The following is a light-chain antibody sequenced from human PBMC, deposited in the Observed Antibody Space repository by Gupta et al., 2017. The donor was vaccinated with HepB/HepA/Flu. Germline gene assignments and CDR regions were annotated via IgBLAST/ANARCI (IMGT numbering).Light chain of an antibody. V-gene: IGLV2-8*01. CDR1: SSDVGGYYF. CDR2: EVN. J-gene: IGLJ2*01. CDR3: SSFAGGNRV. Sequence: QSALPQPPSASGSPGQSVTISCTGTSSDVGGYYFVSWYQQPPGKAPKLSIYEVNRRPSGVPVRFSGSKSGNTASLTVSGLHAEDEADYYCSSFAGGNRVFGGGTKLTVL.